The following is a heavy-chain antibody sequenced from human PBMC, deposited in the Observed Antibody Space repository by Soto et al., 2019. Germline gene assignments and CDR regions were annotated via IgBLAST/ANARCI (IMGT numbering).Heavy chain of an antibody. D-gene: IGHD2-8*01. CDR3: AKMNGPPH. CDR1: EFTCSSYA. Sequence: EVQLLESGGGLVQPGWSLRLSCAASEFTCSSYAMSWVRQAPGKGLEWVSAISGSGDRTYYADSVKGRFTISRDNSRNTLYMQMNSLRGEDTAVYFCAKMNGPPHWGQGTLVTVSS. J-gene: IGHJ4*02. CDR2: ISGSGDRT. V-gene: IGHV3-23*01.